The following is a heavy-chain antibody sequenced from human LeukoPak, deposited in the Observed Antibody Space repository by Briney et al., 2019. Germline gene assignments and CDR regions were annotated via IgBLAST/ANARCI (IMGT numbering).Heavy chain of an antibody. Sequence: PGRSLRLSCAASGFTFSSYGMHWVRQAPGKGLEWVAVISYDGSNKCYADSVKGRFTISRDNSKNTLYLQMNSLRAEDTAVYYCAKDGVAYCGGDCYSGYFDYRGQGPRSPSPQ. CDR3: AKDGVAYCGGDCYSGYFDY. D-gene: IGHD2-21*02. CDR1: GFTFSSYG. CDR2: ISYDGSNK. J-gene: IGHJ4*03. V-gene: IGHV3-30*18.